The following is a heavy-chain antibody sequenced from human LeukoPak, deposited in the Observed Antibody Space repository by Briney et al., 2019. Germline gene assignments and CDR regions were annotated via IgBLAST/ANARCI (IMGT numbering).Heavy chain of an antibody. D-gene: IGHD2-15*01. CDR3: ARGRGGSYSLPFDY. Sequence: GSLRLSCAASGFTFSSYAMHWIRQSPGRGLEWIAEINHSGSTNYNPSLKSRVTISVDPSKNQFSLKLTSVTAADTAVYYCARGRGGSYSLPFDYWGQGTLVTVSS. CDR2: INHSGST. V-gene: IGHV4-34*01. CDR1: GFTFSSYA. J-gene: IGHJ4*02.